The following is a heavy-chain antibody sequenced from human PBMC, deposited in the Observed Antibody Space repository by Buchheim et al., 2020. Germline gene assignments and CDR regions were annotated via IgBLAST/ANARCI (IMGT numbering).Heavy chain of an antibody. CDR1: GFTFSDYW. Sequence: EVQLVESGGGLVQPGGSLRLSCAASGFTFSDYWMNWVRQAPGKGLEWVANIKQDGSEKYYVDSVKGRFTISRDNAQNSLYLQMNSLRAEDTAVYYCARVTMIVVVIPFDYWGQGTL. J-gene: IGHJ4*02. CDR3: ARVTMIVVVIPFDY. D-gene: IGHD3-22*01. V-gene: IGHV3-7*01. CDR2: IKQDGSEK.